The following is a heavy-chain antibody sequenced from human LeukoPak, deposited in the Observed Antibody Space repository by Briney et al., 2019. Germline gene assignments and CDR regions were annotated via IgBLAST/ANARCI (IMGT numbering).Heavy chain of an antibody. Sequence: GGSLRLSCAASGFTFSKFWMSWVRQARGKWLEWVANIKEDGCTKHYVDSVKGRFTISRDNAKNSLSLHMNYLSVEDTAVYYCATSDDSAATYWGQGTLVTVSS. V-gene: IGHV3-7*01. CDR2: IKEDGCTK. CDR1: GFTFSKFW. D-gene: IGHD6-25*01. CDR3: ATSDDSAATY. J-gene: IGHJ4*02.